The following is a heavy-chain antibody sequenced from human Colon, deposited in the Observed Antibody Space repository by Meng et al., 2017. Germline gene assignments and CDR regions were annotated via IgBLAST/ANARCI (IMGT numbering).Heavy chain of an antibody. CDR2: IYRDSST. J-gene: IGHJ6*02. Sequence: GGSLRLSCAASGFTVSGNYMSWVRQAPGKGLEWVSVIYRDSSTYYADSVKGRFTISRDNSKNTVDLQMNSLRAEDAAVYYCASPGGDYDKGYYYYGMDVWGQGTTVTVSS. CDR3: ASPGGDYDKGYYYYGMDV. D-gene: IGHD4-17*01. CDR1: GFTVSGNY. V-gene: IGHV3-53*01.